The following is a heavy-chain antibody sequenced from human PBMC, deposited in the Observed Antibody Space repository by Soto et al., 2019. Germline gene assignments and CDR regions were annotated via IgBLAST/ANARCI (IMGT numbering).Heavy chain of an antibody. Sequence: QVQLVQSGAEVKQPGSSVKVSCKASGGTFSSYAISWVRQAPGQGLEWMGGIIPIVGTANYAQKFQGRVTITADESTSTAYMELSSLRSEDTAVYYCERTISRSYPPHWFDPWGQGTLVTVSS. V-gene: IGHV1-69*01. D-gene: IGHD1-26*01. CDR2: IIPIVGTA. CDR1: GGTFSSYA. J-gene: IGHJ5*02. CDR3: ERTISRSYPPHWFDP.